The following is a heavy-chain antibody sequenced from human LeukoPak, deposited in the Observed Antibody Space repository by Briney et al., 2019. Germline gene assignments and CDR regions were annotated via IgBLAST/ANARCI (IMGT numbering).Heavy chain of an antibody. D-gene: IGHD5-18*01. CDR2: IGGNGDTS. CDR1: GFTFYNFA. CDR3: ATRHEYSYPY. Sequence: GGSLRLSCVASGFTFYNFAMHWVRQAPGKGLEYVSAIGGNGDTSYYADSVKGRFTISRDNSKNTVYLQLGSLRTEDMAVYYCATRHEYSYPYWGQGTLVTVSS. J-gene: IGHJ4*02. V-gene: IGHV3-64*02.